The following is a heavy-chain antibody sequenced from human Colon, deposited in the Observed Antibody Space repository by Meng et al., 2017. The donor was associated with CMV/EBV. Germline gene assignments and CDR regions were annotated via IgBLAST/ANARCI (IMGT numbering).Heavy chain of an antibody. CDR3: ARMYNWNYVFDY. CDR2: ISAYNGNT. D-gene: IGHD1-7*01. J-gene: IGHJ4*02. V-gene: IGHV1-18*01. CDR1: GYTFTSYG. Sequence: ASVKVSCKASGYTFTSYGISWVRQAPGQGLEWMGWISAYNGNTNYAQKLQGRVTITTDTSTSTAYMELRSLRSADTAVYYCARMYNWNYVFDYWGQGTLVTVSS.